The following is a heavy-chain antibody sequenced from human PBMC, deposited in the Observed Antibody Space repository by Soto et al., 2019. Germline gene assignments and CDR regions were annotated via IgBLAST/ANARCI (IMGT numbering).Heavy chain of an antibody. J-gene: IGHJ4*02. Sequence: QVQLVQSGAEVKKPGASVKVSCKASGYTFTSYAMHWVRQAPGQRLEWMGWINAGNGNTKYSQKFQGRVTITRDTSASSAYMELSSLRSEDTAVYYCARGPGGPDGPGDYWGQGTLVTVSS. CDR3: ARGPGGPDGPGDY. V-gene: IGHV1-3*01. CDR2: INAGNGNT. D-gene: IGHD2-15*01. CDR1: GYTFTSYA.